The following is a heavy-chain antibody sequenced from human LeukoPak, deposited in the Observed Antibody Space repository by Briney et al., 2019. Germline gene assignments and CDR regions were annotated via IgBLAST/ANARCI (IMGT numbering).Heavy chain of an antibody. V-gene: IGHV1-18*01. CDR1: GYTFTSYG. CDR2: IRAYNGNT. CDR3: ARESKYYYDSSGYHSVIDY. D-gene: IGHD3-22*01. Sequence: ASVKVSCKASGYTFTSYGISWVRQAPGQGLEWMGWIRAYNGNTNYAQKLQGRVTMTTDTSTSTAYMELRSLRSDDTAVYYCARESKYYYDSSGYHSVIDYWGQGTLVTVSS. J-gene: IGHJ4*02.